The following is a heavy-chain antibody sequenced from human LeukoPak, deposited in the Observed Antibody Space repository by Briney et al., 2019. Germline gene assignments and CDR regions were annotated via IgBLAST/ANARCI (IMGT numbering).Heavy chain of an antibody. Sequence: PGGSLRLSCAASGFTFSSYWMSWVRQAPGKGLEWVSSISSSGASTYHADSVKGRFTISRDNSKNTLYLQMNSLTAEDTAIYYCAKDRGSSSPMRYYFDYWGQGTLVTVSS. V-gene: IGHV3-23*01. CDR1: GFTFSSYW. CDR2: ISSSGAST. D-gene: IGHD6-19*01. CDR3: AKDRGSSSPMRYYFDY. J-gene: IGHJ4*02.